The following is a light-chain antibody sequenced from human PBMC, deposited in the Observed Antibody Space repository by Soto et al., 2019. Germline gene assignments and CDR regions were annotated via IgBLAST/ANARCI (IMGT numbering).Light chain of an antibody. CDR3: SSYTSTNSWV. CDR1: SSDVGGYNY. CDR2: DVS. J-gene: IGLJ7*01. Sequence: QSALTQSASVSGSPGQSITISCTGTSSDVGGYNYVSWYQQHPGKAPKLIIYDVSNRPSGVSTRFSGSKSGNTASLTISRLQAEDEADYSCSSYTSTNSWVFGGGTQLTVL. V-gene: IGLV2-14*01.